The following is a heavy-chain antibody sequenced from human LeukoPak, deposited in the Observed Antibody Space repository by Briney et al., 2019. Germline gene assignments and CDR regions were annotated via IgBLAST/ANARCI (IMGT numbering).Heavy chain of an antibody. J-gene: IGHJ6*02. CDR3: ARDPTRDSSSPLYGMDV. D-gene: IGHD6-6*01. V-gene: IGHV1-69*13. Sequence: SVKVSCKASGGTFSSYAISWVRQAPGQGLEWMGGIIPIFGTANYAQKFQGRVTITADESTSTAYMVLSSLRSEDTAVYYCARDPTRDSSSPLYGMDVWGQGTTVTVSS. CDR2: IIPIFGTA. CDR1: GGTFSSYA.